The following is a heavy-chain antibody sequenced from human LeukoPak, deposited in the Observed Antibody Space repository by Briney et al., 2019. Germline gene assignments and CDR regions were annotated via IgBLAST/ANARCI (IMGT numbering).Heavy chain of an antibody. J-gene: IGHJ6*02. CDR3: AKEKIVVLATSITGCYYYGMDV. V-gene: IGHV3-23*01. CDR1: GFTFSNYG. Sequence: GGSLRLSCAASGFTFSNYGMTWVRQAPGKGLEWVAVISDSGRSTYYADSLKGRFTISRDNSENTLYLQMNSLRAGDSAVYYCAKEKIVVLATSITGCYYYGMDVWGQGTTVTVSS. D-gene: IGHD2-2*01. CDR2: ISDSGRST.